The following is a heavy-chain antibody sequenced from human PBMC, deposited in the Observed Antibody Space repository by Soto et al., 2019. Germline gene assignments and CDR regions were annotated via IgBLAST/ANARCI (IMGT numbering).Heavy chain of an antibody. V-gene: IGHV3-66*01. CDR2: IYSGGST. CDR3: ARATSKYYYGMDV. Sequence: EVQLVESGGGLVQPGGSPRLSCAASGFTVSSNYMSWVRQAPGKGLEWVSVIYSGGSTYYADSVKGRFTISRDNSKNTLYLQMNSLRAEDTAVYYCARATSKYYYGMDVWGQGTTVTVSS. CDR1: GFTVSSNY. J-gene: IGHJ6*02.